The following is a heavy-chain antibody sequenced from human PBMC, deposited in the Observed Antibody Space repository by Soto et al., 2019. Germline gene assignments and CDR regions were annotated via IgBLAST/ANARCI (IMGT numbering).Heavy chain of an antibody. CDR1: GFTFSDYY. CDR2: ISSSGSTI. V-gene: IGHV3-11*04. J-gene: IGHJ6*02. Sequence: QVQLVESGGGLVKPGGSLRLSCAASGFTFSDYYMSWIRQAPGKGLEWVSYISSSGSTIYYADSVKGRFTISRDNAKNSLDLEINSLRAEDTAVYYCARDNQYYDILTGYFPYYYGMDVWGQGTTVTVSS. CDR3: ARDNQYYDILTGYFPYYYGMDV. D-gene: IGHD3-9*01.